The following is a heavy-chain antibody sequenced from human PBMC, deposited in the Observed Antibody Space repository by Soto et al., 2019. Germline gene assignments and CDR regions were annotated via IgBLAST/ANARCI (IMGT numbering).Heavy chain of an antibody. CDR2: ISGIGGST. Sequence: PGGSLGLCCAASGFIFSGYGMSGGRQATGGGLEWVSAISGIGGSTYYADSVKGRFTISRDNSKNTLYLQMNSPRAEDTAVYYCAGTSWFGIGGYYGMDVWGQGTTVTVSS. CDR3: AGTSWFGIGGYYGMDV. V-gene: IGHV3-23*01. J-gene: IGHJ6*02. D-gene: IGHD3-10*01. CDR1: GFIFSGYG.